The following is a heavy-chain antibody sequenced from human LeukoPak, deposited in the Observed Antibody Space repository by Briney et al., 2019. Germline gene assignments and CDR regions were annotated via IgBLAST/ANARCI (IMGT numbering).Heavy chain of an antibody. V-gene: IGHV1-69*04. Sequence: GASVKVSCKASGGTFSSYAISWVRQAPGQGLEWMGGIIPILGIANYAQKFQGRVTITADKSTSTAYMELSSLRSEDTAVYYCARYVPAAKYYYGMDVWGQGTTVTVSS. CDR3: ARYVPAAKYYYGMDV. CDR1: GGTFSSYA. D-gene: IGHD2-2*01. J-gene: IGHJ6*02. CDR2: IIPILGIA.